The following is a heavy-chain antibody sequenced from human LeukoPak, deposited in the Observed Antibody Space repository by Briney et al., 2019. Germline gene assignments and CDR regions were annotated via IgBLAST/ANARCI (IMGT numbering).Heavy chain of an antibody. J-gene: IGHJ5*02. CDR2: IYTSGST. CDR1: GGSISSGSYY. V-gene: IGHV4-61*02. D-gene: IGHD1-26*01. CDR3: ARDGWELLLGWFDP. Sequence: SETLSLTCTVSGGSISSGSYYWSWIRQPAGKGLEWIGRIYTSGSTNYNPSLKSRVTISVDTSKNQFSLKLSSVTAADTAVYYCARDGWELLLGWFDPWGQGTLVTVSS.